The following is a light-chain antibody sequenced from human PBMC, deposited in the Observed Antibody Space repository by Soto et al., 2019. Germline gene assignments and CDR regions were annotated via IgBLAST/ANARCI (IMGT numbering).Light chain of an antibody. V-gene: IGKV1-5*03. CDR2: KAS. CDR3: QNYNSYSEE. J-gene: IGKJ1*01. Sequence: DIQMTHSPSSLSASVLYIVTITFRASQSISSYLNWYQQKPGKAPKLLIYKASSLESGVPSRFSGSGSGTEFTLTISSLQPDDFATYYCQNYNSYSEEFGQGTKVDIK. CDR1: QSISSY.